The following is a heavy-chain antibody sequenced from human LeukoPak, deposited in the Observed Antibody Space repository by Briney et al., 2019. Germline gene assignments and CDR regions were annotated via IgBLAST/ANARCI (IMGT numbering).Heavy chain of an antibody. CDR3: ATCSSGYYCDHFQT. CDR1: GFTFSNYW. V-gene: IGHV3-7*01. CDR2: IKQEGIEK. J-gene: IGHJ1*01. Sequence: PGGSLRLSCTASGFTFSNYWMTWIRQAPGKGLEGVANIKQEGIEKYYVDSVEGRFTVSRDNSKNSLFLQIESLRAADTAVYYCATCSSGYYCDHFQTWGQGSLVTVSS. D-gene: IGHD3-22*01.